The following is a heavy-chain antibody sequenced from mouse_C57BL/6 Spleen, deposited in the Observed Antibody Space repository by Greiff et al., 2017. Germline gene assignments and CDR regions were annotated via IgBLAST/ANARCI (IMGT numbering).Heavy chain of an antibody. CDR3: AREGSTGDYFDY. CDR2: KSYSGST. Sequence: EVKLQESGPGLVKPSQSLSLSCNVTGYSITSGYDWHWSRHFPGNKLEWMSYKSYSGSTNYNPSLKSRSSLTLDTSKSHSFLQLNSVTTEDTATYYCAREGSTGDYFDYWGQGTTLTVSS. CDR1: GYSITSGYD. V-gene: IGHV3-1*01. J-gene: IGHJ2*01.